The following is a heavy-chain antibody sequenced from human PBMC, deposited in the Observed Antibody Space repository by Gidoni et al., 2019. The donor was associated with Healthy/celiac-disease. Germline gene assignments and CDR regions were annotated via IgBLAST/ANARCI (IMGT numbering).Heavy chain of an antibody. J-gene: IGHJ6*02. CDR1: GGAISSYY. Sequence: QVQLQESGTGLVKPAETVYLTCTVSGGAISSYYWSGIRQPPGKGLELIGYSYYSGSTNSNPSLKCRVTLSVDTSKTPFSLKLSSVTAADTAVYYCARGTITAYCGGDCYGGYYYYGMDVWGQGTTVTVSS. V-gene: IGHV4-59*01. CDR2: SYYSGST. CDR3: ARGTITAYCGGDCYGGYYYYGMDV. D-gene: IGHD2-21*02.